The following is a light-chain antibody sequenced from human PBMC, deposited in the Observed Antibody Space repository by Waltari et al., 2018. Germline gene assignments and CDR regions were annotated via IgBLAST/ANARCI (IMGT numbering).Light chain of an antibody. J-gene: IGLJ1*01. Sequence: QSALTQPRSVSGSPGQSVTISCTGASSDVGGYNYVSWYQQPPGKAPKLMIYDVSKRPSGGPDRFSGSKSCDTASLTISGLRAEDEADYYCCSYAGRYTYVFGTGTKVTVL. CDR3: CSYAGRYTYV. V-gene: IGLV2-11*01. CDR2: DVS. CDR1: SSDVGGYNY.